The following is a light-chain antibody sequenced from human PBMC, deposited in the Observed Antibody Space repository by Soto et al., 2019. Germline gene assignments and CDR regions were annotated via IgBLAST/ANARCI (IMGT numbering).Light chain of an antibody. CDR1: QSISSY. J-gene: IGKJ5*01. CDR3: QQSYSTLIT. V-gene: IGKV1-39*01. Sequence: DIEMTQSPSSLSASVGDRVNITCLASQSISSYLNWYQQKPGKAPKLLIYAASSLQSGVPSRFSGSGSGTDFTLTISSLQPEDFATYYCQQSYSTLITFGQGTRLEIK. CDR2: AAS.